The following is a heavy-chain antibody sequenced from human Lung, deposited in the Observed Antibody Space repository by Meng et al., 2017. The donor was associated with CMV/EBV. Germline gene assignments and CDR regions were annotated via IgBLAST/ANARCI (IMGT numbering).Heavy chain of an antibody. CDR3: ARASYGSGSPLGESWFDP. J-gene: IGHJ5*02. Sequence: QVQLQEAGPGLVKPSGTLSLTCAVSGGSISSGGYYWSWIRQHPGKGLEWIGYIHSSGSTYYNPSLRSRLTISVDTSKNQFSLKLSSVTAADTAVYYCARASYGSGSPLGESWFDPWGQGTLVTASS. CDR2: IHSSGST. V-gene: IGHV4-31*11. D-gene: IGHD3-10*01. CDR1: GGSISSGGYY.